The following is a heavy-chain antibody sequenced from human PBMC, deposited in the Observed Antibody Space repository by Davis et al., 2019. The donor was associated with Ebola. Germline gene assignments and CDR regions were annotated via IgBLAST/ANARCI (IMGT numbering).Heavy chain of an antibody. CDR2: ISAYNGKT. J-gene: IGHJ5*02. V-gene: IGHV1-18*01. D-gene: IGHD3-16*01. CDR3: ARDIDMIRGGWFDH. Sequence: AASVKVSCKASGYTFTRYGITWVRQAPGQGLEGMAWISAYNGKTNYEKKFQGRVTMTTDTSTSTAYMELRSLRSDDTAVYYFARDIDMIRGGWFDHWGQGTLVSVSS. CDR1: GYTFTRYG.